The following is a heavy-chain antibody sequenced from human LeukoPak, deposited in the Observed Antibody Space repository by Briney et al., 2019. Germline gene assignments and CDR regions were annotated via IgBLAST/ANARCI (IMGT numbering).Heavy chain of an antibody. J-gene: IGHJ4*02. D-gene: IGHD3-22*01. CDR1: GFTFSTYV. CDR3: AREYDSSGYYSHYFDY. V-gene: IGHV3-33*01. CDR2: IWYDGSNK. Sequence: PGGSLRLSCAASGFTFSTYVMHWVRQAPGKGLEWVAVIWYDGSNKFYADSVKGRFTISRDNSKNTLYLQMNSLRAEDTALYHCAREYDSSGYYSHYFDYWGQGTLVTVSS.